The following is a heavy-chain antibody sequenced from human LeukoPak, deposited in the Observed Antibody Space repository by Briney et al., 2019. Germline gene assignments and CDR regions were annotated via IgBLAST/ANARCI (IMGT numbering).Heavy chain of an antibody. J-gene: IGHJ4*02. CDR1: GYSFTGYY. CDR2: INPNSGDT. CDR3: ATSGPEFLPVSPLLDF. D-gene: IGHD5/OR15-5a*01. Sequence: SVKVSCKASGYSFTGYYMHWVRQAPGQGPEWMGWINPNSGDTEYAQKFQGRVTMPRNTSINTAYMELSRLKYDDTAVYSCATSGPEFLPVSPLLDFWGQGTLVTVSS. V-gene: IGHV1-2*02.